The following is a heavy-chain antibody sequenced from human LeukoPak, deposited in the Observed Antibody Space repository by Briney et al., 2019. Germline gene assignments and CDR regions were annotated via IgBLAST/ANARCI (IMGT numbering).Heavy chain of an antibody. CDR3: AKKPIAADDYFDY. CDR1: GFTFSSYA. Sequence: GGSLRLSCAASGFTFSSYALSWVRQAPGKGLEWVSSVVGTGRSTYYADSVKGRFTISRDNSKNMLYLQKNSLRADDTAVYYCAKKPIAADDYFDYWGQGTLVTVSS. V-gene: IGHV3-23*01. D-gene: IGHD6-13*01. CDR2: VVGTGRST. J-gene: IGHJ4*02.